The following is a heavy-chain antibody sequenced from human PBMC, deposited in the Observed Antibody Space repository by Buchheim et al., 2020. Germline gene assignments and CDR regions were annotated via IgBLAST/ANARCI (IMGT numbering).Heavy chain of an antibody. CDR3: VRHQMGVGATWGY. CDR1: RFSFSSYW. D-gene: IGHD1-26*01. CDR2: INQDGSEK. V-gene: IGHV3-7*01. Sequence: EVQLVESGGGLVQPGGSLRLSCEASRFSFSSYWMSWVRQAPGKGLEWVANINQDGSEKKYVGSVKGRFTISRDNAENSLYLQMNSLRAEDTAVYYCVRHQMGVGATWGYWGQGAL. J-gene: IGHJ4*02.